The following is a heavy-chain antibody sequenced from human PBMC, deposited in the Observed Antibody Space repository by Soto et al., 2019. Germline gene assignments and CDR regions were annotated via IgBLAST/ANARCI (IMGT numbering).Heavy chain of an antibody. CDR2: IYYSGST. V-gene: IGHV4-30-4*01. Sequence: SETLSLTCTVSGGSIRSGDYYWSWIRQPPGKGLEWIGYIYYSGSTYYNPSLKSRVTISVDTSKNQFSLKLSSVTAADTAVYYCARGRADDYDILTGAILIDAFDIWGQGTMVTVSS. CDR1: GGSIRSGDYY. J-gene: IGHJ3*02. D-gene: IGHD3-9*01. CDR3: ARGRADDYDILTGAILIDAFDI.